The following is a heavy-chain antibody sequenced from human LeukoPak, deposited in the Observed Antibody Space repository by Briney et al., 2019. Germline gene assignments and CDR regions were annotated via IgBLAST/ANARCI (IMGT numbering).Heavy chain of an antibody. Sequence: SETLSLTCTVSGGSISGYYWSWIRQPPGKGLEWIGYIFYSGSTNYNPSLKSRVTISVDTSKNQFSLKLSSVTAADTAVYYCARGEWDLLFDYWGQGILVTVSS. CDR2: IFYSGST. CDR3: ARGEWDLLFDY. J-gene: IGHJ4*02. D-gene: IGHD1-26*01. V-gene: IGHV4-59*01. CDR1: GGSISGYY.